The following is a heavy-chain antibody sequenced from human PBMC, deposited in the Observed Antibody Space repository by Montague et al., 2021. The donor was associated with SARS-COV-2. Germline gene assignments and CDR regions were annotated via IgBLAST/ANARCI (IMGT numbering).Heavy chain of an antibody. CDR2: IFYSGST. D-gene: IGHD6-19*01. CDR3: ASQPIPVTGSGEFDY. J-gene: IGHJ4*02. Sequence: SETLSLTCTVSGSSISSETHYWGWIRQPPGKGLEWIGSIFYSGSTYSTSSLKSRVSISVDTSKNQFSLRLRSVTAADTAVYSCASQPIPVTGSGEFDYWGPGTLVTVSS. V-gene: IGHV4-39*01. CDR1: GSSISSETHY.